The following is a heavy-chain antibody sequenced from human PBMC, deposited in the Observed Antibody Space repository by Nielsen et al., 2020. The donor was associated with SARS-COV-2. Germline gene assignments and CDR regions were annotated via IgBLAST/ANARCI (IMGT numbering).Heavy chain of an antibody. Sequence: GESLKISCAASGFTFSSYWMSWVRQAPGKGLEWVANIKQDGSEKYYVDSVKGRFTISRDNAKNSLYLQMNSLRAEDTAVYYCARDTVSTYYYDSSGYFRYWGQGTLATVSS. D-gene: IGHD3-22*01. CDR3: ARDTVSTYYYDSSGYFRY. V-gene: IGHV3-7*01. J-gene: IGHJ4*02. CDR2: IKQDGSEK. CDR1: GFTFSSYW.